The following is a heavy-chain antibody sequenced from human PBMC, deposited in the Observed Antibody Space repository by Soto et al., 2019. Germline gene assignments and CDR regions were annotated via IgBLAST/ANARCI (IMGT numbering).Heavy chain of an antibody. CDR1: GFTFSDSA. V-gene: IGHV3-73*02. J-gene: IGHJ5*02. CDR3: SKHSGSLSIPAA. CDR2: VASKPEGYTT. D-gene: IGHD1-26*01. Sequence: EVQLVESGGGLVQPGGSLKLSCAASGFTFSDSAIHWVRQAPGKGLEWVGRVASKPEGYTTTYGASVKGRFTISRDDSQNTAYLQMNSLKTEDTAVYYCSKHSGSLSIPAALGPGTLVTVSS.